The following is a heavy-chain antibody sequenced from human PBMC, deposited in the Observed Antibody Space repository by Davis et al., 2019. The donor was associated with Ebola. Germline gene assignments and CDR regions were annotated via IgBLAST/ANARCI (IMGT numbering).Heavy chain of an antibody. CDR1: GFSLSNARMG. V-gene: IGHV2-26*01. CDR2: IFSNDEK. Sequence: SGPTLVKPTDTLTLTCTVSGFSLSNARMGVRWIRQPPGKALEWLSHIFSNDEKSYSTSLKSRLTISKDTSKSQVVLTMTNMDPVDKATDYCARIEFWSGYPFDYWGQGTLVTVSS. D-gene: IGHD3-3*01. CDR3: ARIEFWSGYPFDY. J-gene: IGHJ4*02.